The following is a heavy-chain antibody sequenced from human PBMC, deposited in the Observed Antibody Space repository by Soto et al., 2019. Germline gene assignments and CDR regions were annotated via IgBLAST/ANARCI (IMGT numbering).Heavy chain of an antibody. V-gene: IGHV3-21*01. CDR2: ISSSSSYI. CDR1: GFTFSTYA. Sequence: PGGSLRLSCAASGFTFSTYAMSWVRQAPGKGLEWVSAISSSSSYIYYADSVKGRFTISRDNAKNSLYLQMNSLRAEDTAVYYSARNLQYGDPVYYYYMDVWGKGTTVTVSS. D-gene: IGHD4-17*01. J-gene: IGHJ6*03. CDR3: ARNLQYGDPVYYYYMDV.